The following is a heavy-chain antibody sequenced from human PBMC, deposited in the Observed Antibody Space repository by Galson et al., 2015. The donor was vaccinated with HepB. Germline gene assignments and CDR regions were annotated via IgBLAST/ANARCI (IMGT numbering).Heavy chain of an antibody. CDR3: ARSPLRFLDWFPYYDYYYMDV. Sequence: SVKVSCKASGYTVTDYVVNWVRQAPRLGLEWMGGVSTNPGKQTYAPGFAGRFVFYLDTSVTTAYLQISSLETEDTAVYYCARSPLRFLDWFPYYDYYYMDVWGEGATVTVSS. V-gene: IGHV7-4-1*02. D-gene: IGHD3-3*01. J-gene: IGHJ6*03. CDR1: GYTVTDYV. CDR2: VSTNPGKQ.